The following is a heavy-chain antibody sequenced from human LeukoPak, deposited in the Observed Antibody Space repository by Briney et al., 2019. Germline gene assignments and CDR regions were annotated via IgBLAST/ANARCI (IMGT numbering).Heavy chain of an antibody. Sequence: ASVKVSCKASGYTFTCYYMHWVRQAPGQGLEWMGWINPNSGGTNYAQKCQGRVTMTRDTSISTAYMKLSRPRSDDTAVYYCARDGPPYCSSTSCYMSNWFDPWGQGTLVTVSS. CDR2: INPNSGGT. CDR1: GYTFTCYY. J-gene: IGHJ5*02. D-gene: IGHD2-2*02. V-gene: IGHV1-2*02. CDR3: ARDGPPYCSSTSCYMSNWFDP.